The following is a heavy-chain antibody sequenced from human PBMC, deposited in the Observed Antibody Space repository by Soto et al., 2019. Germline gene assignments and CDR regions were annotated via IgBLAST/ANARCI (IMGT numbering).Heavy chain of an antibody. CDR2: IYYSGST. V-gene: IGHV4-39*01. CDR3: ERGYSNYPRWFDP. CDR1: GCSISSSSYY. Sequence: QLQLQESGPGLVKPSETLSLTCTVSGCSISSSSYYWGWIRQPPGKGLEWIGSIYYSGSTYYNPSLKGRVTISVDTSKNPFSLKLSSVTAADTAVYYCERGYSNYPRWFDPWGQGPLVTVSS. D-gene: IGHD4-4*01. J-gene: IGHJ5*02.